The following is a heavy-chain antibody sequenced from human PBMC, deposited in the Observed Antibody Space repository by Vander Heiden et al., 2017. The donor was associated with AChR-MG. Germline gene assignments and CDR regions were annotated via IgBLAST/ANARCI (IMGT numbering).Heavy chain of an antibody. D-gene: IGHD1-26*01. CDR2: IYSGGSI. CDR1: GFTVSTNY. J-gene: IGHJ4*02. V-gene: IGHV3-66*01. Sequence: EVQLVESGGGLVQPGGSLRLSCAASGFTVSTNYMSWVRQAPGKGLEWVSVIYSGGSIYYADAVKGRFTISRDNSKNTLYLQMNRMRAEDTAVYYFARTSYSGSYYDDYWGQGTLVTVSS. CDR3: ARTSYSGSYYDDY.